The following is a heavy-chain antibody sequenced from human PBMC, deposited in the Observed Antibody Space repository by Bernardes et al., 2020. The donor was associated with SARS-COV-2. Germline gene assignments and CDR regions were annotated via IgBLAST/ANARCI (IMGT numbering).Heavy chain of an antibody. CDR2: IDPSDSYT. Sequence: GASLKISCKGSGYSFTSYWISWVRQMPGKGLAWMGRIDPSDSYTNYSPPFQGHVTISADKSISTAYLQWSSLKASDTAMYYCARHYESSGYNGEDFDYWGQGTLVTVSS. V-gene: IGHV5-10-1*01. D-gene: IGHD3-22*01. CDR3: ARHYESSGYNGEDFDY. J-gene: IGHJ4*02. CDR1: GYSFTSYW.